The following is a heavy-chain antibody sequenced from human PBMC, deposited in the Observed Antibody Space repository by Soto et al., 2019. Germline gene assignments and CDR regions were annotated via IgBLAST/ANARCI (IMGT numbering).Heavy chain of an antibody. J-gene: IGHJ4*02. CDR3: ARLGPAAYGRFY. D-gene: IGHD3-10*01. V-gene: IGHV4-39*01. CDR2: IYYSGST. Sequence: PSETLSLTCTVSGGSISSSSYYWGWIRQPPGKGLEWIGSIYYSGSTYYNPSLKSRVTISVDTSKNQFSLKLSSVTAADTAVYYCARLGPAAYGRFYWGQGTLVTVSS. CDR1: GGSISSSSYY.